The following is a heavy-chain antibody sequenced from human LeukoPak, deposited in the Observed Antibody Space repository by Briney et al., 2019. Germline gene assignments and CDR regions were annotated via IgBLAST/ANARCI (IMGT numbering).Heavy chain of an antibody. CDR2: ISSSSSYI. CDR1: GFTFSSYS. Sequence: GGSLRLSCAASGFTFSSYSMNWVRQAPGKGLEWVSSISSSSSYIYYADSVKGRFTISRDNAKNSLYLQMNSLRDEDTAVYYCARDNSCSSTSCYIWYYYGMDVWGQGTTVTVSS. CDR3: ARDNSCSSTSCYIWYYYGMDV. V-gene: IGHV3-21*01. D-gene: IGHD2-2*02. J-gene: IGHJ6*02.